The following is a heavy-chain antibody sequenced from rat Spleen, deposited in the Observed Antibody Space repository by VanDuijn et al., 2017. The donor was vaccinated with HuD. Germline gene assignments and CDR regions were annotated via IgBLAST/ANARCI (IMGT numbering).Heavy chain of an antibody. CDR3: ARRHYGYTDYFDY. Sequence: EVQLVESGGSLVQPGRSLKLSCAASGFTFSNSGMAWVCQAPTKGLEWVATISFDGSLTYYRDSVKGRFTISRDNAKNTLNLQMDSLRSEDTATYYCARRHYGYTDYFDYWGQGVMVTVSS. CDR2: ISFDGSLT. CDR1: GFTFSNSG. J-gene: IGHJ2*01. D-gene: IGHD1-9*01. V-gene: IGHV5-29*01.